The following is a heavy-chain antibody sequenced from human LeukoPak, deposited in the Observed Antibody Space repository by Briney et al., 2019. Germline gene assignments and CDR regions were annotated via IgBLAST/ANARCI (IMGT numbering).Heavy chain of an antibody. CDR2: IYPGDSDN. Sequence: GESLKISCKGSGSSFTSYWIGWVRQLPGKGLEWMGIIYPGDSDNRYSPSFQGQVTISADKSISTAYLQWSSLKASDTAMYYCARRNDILTGYTDYWGQGTLVTVSS. V-gene: IGHV5-51*01. CDR1: GSSFTSYW. CDR3: ARRNDILTGYTDY. J-gene: IGHJ4*02. D-gene: IGHD3-9*01.